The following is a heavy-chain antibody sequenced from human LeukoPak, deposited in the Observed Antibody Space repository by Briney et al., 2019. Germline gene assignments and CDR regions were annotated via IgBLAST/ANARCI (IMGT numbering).Heavy chain of an antibody. J-gene: IGHJ3*02. V-gene: IGHV4-39*01. CDR1: GGSIGSFSYY. Sequence: SETLSLTCTVSGGSIGSFSYYGGWIRQPPGKGLEWIGSIYYSGNTYYNPSLKSRVTISVDTSKNQFSLKLSSVTAADTAVYYCSNYYGSSGHPDAFNIWGQGTMVTVSS. CDR2: IYYSGNT. CDR3: SNYYGSSGHPDAFNI. D-gene: IGHD3-22*01.